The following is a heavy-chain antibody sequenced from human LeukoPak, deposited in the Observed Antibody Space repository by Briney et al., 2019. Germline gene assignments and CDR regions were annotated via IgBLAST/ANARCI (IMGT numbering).Heavy chain of an antibody. CDR2: ISYDGSNK. Sequence: GGSLRLSCAASGFTFSSYGMHWVRQAPGKGLEWVAVISYDGSNKYYADSVKGRFTISRDNSKNTLYLQMNNLRVDDAAVYYCARHWVWGQGTRVTVSS. V-gene: IGHV3-30*03. CDR3: ARHWV. J-gene: IGHJ1*01. CDR1: GFTFSSYG. D-gene: IGHD3-16*01.